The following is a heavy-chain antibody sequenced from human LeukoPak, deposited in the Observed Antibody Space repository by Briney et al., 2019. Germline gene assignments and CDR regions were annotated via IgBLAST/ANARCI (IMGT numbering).Heavy chain of an antibody. CDR3: ARATDITQDAFDI. CDR2: IYHSGST. J-gene: IGHJ3*02. D-gene: IGHD2-15*01. CDR1: GGSISSSSYY. V-gene: IGHV4-39*07. Sequence: SETLSLPCTVSGGSISSSSYYWGWIRQPPGKGLEWIGSIYHSGSTYYNPSLKSRVTISVDTSKNQFSLKLSSVTAADTAVYYCARATDITQDAFDIWGQGTMVTVSS.